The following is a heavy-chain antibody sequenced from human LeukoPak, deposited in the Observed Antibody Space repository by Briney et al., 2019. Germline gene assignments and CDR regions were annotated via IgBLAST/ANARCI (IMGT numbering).Heavy chain of an antibody. J-gene: IGHJ4*02. CDR1: GGSISSYS. V-gene: IGHV4-59*08. Sequence: SETLSLTCTVSGGSISSYSWSWIRQPPGRGLEWIGYLYYSGSTNYNPSLKSRVTMSVDTSKNQFSLKLSSVTAADTAVYYCARHVHCTNGICSDYWGQGTLVTVSS. CDR2: LYYSGST. D-gene: IGHD2-8*01. CDR3: ARHVHCTNGICSDY.